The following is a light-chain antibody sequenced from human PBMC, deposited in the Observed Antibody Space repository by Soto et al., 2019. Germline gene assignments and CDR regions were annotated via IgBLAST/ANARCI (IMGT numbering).Light chain of an antibody. CDR3: SSYAGSNNWV. Sequence: QSVLTQPPSASGSPGQSVTISCTGTSNDVGGYNYVSWYQQHPGKVPKLMIYEVSKRPSGVPGRFSGSKSGNTASLTVSGLQAEDEADYYCSSYAGSNNWVFGGGTKVTVL. V-gene: IGLV2-8*01. CDR2: EVS. J-gene: IGLJ3*02. CDR1: SNDVGGYNY.